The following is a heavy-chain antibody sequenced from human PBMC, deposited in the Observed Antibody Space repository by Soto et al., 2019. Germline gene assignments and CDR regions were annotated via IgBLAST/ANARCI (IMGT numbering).Heavy chain of an antibody. CDR2: IWYDGSNK. CDR1: GFTFSNNV. V-gene: IGHV3-33*01. Sequence: GGSRRLSCAASGFTFSNNVMHGVRQAPGKGLEWVAVIWYDGSNKYYADSVKGRFTISRDNSKNTLYLQMNSLRAEDTSVYYCAREFSNGVDVWGQGTTVTVSS. CDR3: AREFSNGVDV. J-gene: IGHJ6*02.